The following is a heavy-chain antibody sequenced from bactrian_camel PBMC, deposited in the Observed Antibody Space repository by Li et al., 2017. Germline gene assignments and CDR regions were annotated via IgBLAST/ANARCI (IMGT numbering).Heavy chain of an antibody. D-gene: IGHD4*01. CDR2: ISSDGRT. J-gene: IGHJ6*01. Sequence: HVQLVESGGGSVQAGGSLRLSCTASGFAFDSDMGWFRLAPGNECELVSTISSDGRTYYSDSVKGRFTISKDDAKNTLFLEMNSLEPEDTAMYYCAADSAKGVIDIEDYSNYACTGGLSDFGYWGQGTQVTVS. CDR3: AADSAKGVIDIEDYSNYACTGGLSDFGY. CDR1: GFAFDSD. V-gene: IGHV3S55*01.